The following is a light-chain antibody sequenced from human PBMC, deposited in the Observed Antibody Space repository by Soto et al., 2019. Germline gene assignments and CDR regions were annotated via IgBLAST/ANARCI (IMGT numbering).Light chain of an antibody. CDR1: QSVSSN. Sequence: EIVMTQSPATLSVSPGERATLSCRASQSVSSNLAWYQQKPGQAPRLLIYGASTRATGIPARFSGSGSGTEFTLTISSLQSEDVAVDYCQQYNNWPPLTFGQGTKVEIK. CDR3: QQYNNWPPLT. J-gene: IGKJ1*01. CDR2: GAS. V-gene: IGKV3-15*01.